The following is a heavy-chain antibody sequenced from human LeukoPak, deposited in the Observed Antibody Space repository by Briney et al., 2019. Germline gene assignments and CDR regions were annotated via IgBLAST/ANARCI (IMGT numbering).Heavy chain of an antibody. Sequence: GGSLRLSCAASRFTFRSYAMSWVRQAPGKGLEWVSTISGIDGNTYYTDSVKGRFTISRDNSKNTLFLQMNSLRAEDTALYYCAVATRSFLPDYCWGQGTLVTVSS. J-gene: IGHJ4*02. CDR1: RFTFRSYA. CDR2: ISGIDGNT. CDR3: AVATRSFLPDYC. D-gene: IGHD5-12*01. V-gene: IGHV3-23*01.